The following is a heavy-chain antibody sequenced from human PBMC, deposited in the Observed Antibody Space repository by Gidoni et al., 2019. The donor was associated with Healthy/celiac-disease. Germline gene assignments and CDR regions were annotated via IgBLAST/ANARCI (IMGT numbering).Heavy chain of an antibody. D-gene: IGHD3-9*01. CDR2: FDPEDGET. CDR3: ATPSDYDILTGYYIFDY. J-gene: IGHJ4*02. CDR1: GYTLAELS. Sequence: QVQLVQSGAEVKKHGASVKVSCKVSGYTLAELSMHWVRKAPGKGLEWMGGFDPEDGETIYAQKFQGRVTMTEDTSTDTAYMELSSLRSEDTAVYYCATPSDYDILTGYYIFDYWGQGTLVTVSS. V-gene: IGHV1-24*01.